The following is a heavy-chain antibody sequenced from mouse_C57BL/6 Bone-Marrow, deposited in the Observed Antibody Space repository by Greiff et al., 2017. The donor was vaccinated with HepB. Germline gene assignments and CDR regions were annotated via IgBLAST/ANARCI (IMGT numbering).Heavy chain of an antibody. V-gene: IGHV1-50*01. CDR2: IDPSDNYT. J-gene: IGHJ3*01. Sequence: VQLQQPGAELVKPGASVKLSCKASGYTFTSYWMQWVKQRPGQGLEWIGEIDPSDNYTNYNQKFKGKATLTVDTSSSTAYMQLSSLTSEDSAVYYCARGSPWFAYWGQGTLVTVSA. CDR1: GYTFTSYW. CDR3: ARGSPWFAY.